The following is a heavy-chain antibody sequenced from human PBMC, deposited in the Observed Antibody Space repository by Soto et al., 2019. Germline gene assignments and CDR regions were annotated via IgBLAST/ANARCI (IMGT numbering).Heavy chain of an antibody. Sequence: SGPTLVNPTQTLTLTCTFSGFSLSTSGVGVGWIRQPPGKALGWLALIYWNDDKRYSPSLKSRLTITKDTSKDQVVLTMTNMDPVDTATYYCAQADYYDSSGYQEFDPWGQGTLVTVSS. V-gene: IGHV2-5*01. J-gene: IGHJ5*02. D-gene: IGHD3-22*01. CDR2: IYWNDDK. CDR3: AQADYYDSSGYQEFDP. CDR1: GFSLSTSGVG.